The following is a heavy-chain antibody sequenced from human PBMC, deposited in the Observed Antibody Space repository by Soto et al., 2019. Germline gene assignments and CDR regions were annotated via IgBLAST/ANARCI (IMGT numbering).Heavy chain of an antibody. CDR1: GFTFSTYW. V-gene: IGHV3-7*01. D-gene: IGHD2-2*01. Sequence: EVQLVESGGGLVQPGGSLRLSCAASGFTFSTYWMSWVRQAPGKGLEWVANIKQDGSEIYSVDSVKGRFTISRDNAKNSRYLQMNGLRAEDTAVYYCARGTSARNVGYFDYWGQGSRVTVSS. CDR2: IKQDGSEI. CDR3: ARGTSARNVGYFDY. J-gene: IGHJ4*02.